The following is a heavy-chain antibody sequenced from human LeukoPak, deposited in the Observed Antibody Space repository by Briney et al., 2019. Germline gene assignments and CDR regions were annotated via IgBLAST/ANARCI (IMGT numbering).Heavy chain of an antibody. Sequence: KASETLSLTCTVSGYSISSGYYWGWIRQPPGKGLEWIGSIYHSGSTYYNPSLKSRVTISVDTSKNQFSLKLSSVTAADTAVYYCARDHQGVIRRGYVWFVPWGQGTLVTVSS. CDR2: IYHSGST. D-gene: IGHD3-10*01. CDR3: ARDHQGVIRRGYVWFVP. V-gene: IGHV4-38-2*02. J-gene: IGHJ5*02. CDR1: GYSISSGYY.